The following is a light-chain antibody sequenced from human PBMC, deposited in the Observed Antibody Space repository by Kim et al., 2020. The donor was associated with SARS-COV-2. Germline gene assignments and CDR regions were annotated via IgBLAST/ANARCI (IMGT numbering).Light chain of an antibody. J-gene: IGKJ2*01. V-gene: IGKV3-20*01. CDR1: QSVSSSY. CDR3: QQYGSSQYT. Sequence: LSPGERAPLPCRASQSVSSSYLAWYQQKPGQAPRLLIYGASSRATGIPDRFSGSGSGTDFTLTISRLEPEDFAVYYCQQYGSSQYTFGQGTKLEI. CDR2: GAS.